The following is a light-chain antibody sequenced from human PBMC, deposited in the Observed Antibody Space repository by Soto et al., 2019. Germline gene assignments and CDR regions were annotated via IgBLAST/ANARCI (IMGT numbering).Light chain of an antibody. CDR3: MQALHTPLT. CDR2: LGS. CDR1: KSLLHSNGFNY. V-gene: IGKV2-28*01. Sequence: DIVMTQSPLSLPVTPGEPASISCRSSKSLLHSNGFNYLDWYLQKPGQSPQLLIFLGSNRASGVTDKFSGSGSGTDFTLKISRVEAEDVGVYYCMQALHTPLTFGGGTKVEIK. J-gene: IGKJ4*01.